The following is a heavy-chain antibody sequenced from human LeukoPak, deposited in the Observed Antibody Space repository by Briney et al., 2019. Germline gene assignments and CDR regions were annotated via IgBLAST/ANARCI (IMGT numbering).Heavy chain of an antibody. CDR3: ANNRYSSRWRGAFDV. V-gene: IGHV3-23*01. CDR1: GFTFSSSG. J-gene: IGHJ3*01. CDR2: ISGSDDTT. Sequence: GGSLRLSCAASGFTFSSSGMSWVRQAPGKGLEWVSSISGSDDTTYYAESVKGRFTISRDNSKNTLHLQMNSLRAEDTALYYCANNRYSSRWRGAFDVWGQGTMVTVSS. D-gene: IGHD6-13*01.